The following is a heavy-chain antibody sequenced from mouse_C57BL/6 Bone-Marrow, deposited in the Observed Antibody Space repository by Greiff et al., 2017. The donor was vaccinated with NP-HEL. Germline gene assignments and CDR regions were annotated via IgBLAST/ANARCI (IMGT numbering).Heavy chain of an antibody. CDR1: GFTFSSYA. CDR3: ARDEAYYPRSWFAY. Sequence: EVKLMESGGGLVKPGGSLKLSCAASGFTFSSYAMSWVRQTPEKRLEWVATISDGGSYTYYPDNVKGRFTISRDNAKNNLYLQMSHLKSEDTAMYYCARDEAYYPRSWFAYWGQGTLVTVSA. V-gene: IGHV5-4*01. D-gene: IGHD1-1*02. CDR2: ISDGGSYT. J-gene: IGHJ3*01.